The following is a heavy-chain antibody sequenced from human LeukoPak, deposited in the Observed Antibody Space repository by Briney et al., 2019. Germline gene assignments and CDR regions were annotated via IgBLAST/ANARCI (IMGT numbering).Heavy chain of an antibody. Sequence: GGSLRLSCAVSGFNFRDHWMDWVRRAPGKGLEWVGHIKNDGSETYYLDSLKGRFSISRDNTNNALYLQMNSLRVEDTAVYYCVKNDGWFHLAQWGQGTLVTVSS. J-gene: IGHJ4*02. D-gene: IGHD6-19*01. CDR1: GFNFRDHW. CDR2: IKNDGSET. CDR3: VKNDGWFHLAQ. V-gene: IGHV3-7*03.